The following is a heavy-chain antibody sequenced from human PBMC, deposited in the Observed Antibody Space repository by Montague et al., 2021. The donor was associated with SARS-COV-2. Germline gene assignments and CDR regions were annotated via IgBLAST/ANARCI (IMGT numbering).Heavy chain of an antibody. Sequence: SETLSLTCTVSGASVGSSDWGWIRQSPGKGLEWIGYFYSVGSTDYNPSLKSRATISRDTSKNQFSLNARSVTAADTAVYYCARETMTADAFDIWGQGTMVTVSS. CDR2: FYSVGST. CDR1: GASVGSSD. D-gene: IGHD1-14*01. J-gene: IGHJ3*02. V-gene: IGHV4-59*02. CDR3: ARETMTADAFDI.